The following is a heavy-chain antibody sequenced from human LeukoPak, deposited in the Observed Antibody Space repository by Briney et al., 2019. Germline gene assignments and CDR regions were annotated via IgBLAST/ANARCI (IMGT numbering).Heavy chain of an antibody. V-gene: IGHV1-18*04. Sequence: ASVKVSCTASGYTFTSYGISWVRQAPGQGLEWMGWISAYNGNTNYAQKLQGRVTMTTDTSTSTAYMELRRLRSDDAAVYYYASPPLGYCSGGSCYGFDPWGQGTLVTVSS. D-gene: IGHD2-15*01. CDR3: ASPPLGYCSGGSCYGFDP. CDR1: GYTFTSYG. J-gene: IGHJ5*02. CDR2: ISAYNGNT.